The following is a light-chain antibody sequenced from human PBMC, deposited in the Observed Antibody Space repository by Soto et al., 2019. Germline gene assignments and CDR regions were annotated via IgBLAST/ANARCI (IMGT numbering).Light chain of an antibody. CDR2: DVT. CDR1: SSDVGAYNY. V-gene: IGLV2-14*01. J-gene: IGLJ2*01. Sequence: QSVLAQPASVSGSPGQSITISCTGTSSDVGAYNYVSWYHQHHPGKAPELIIYDVTDRPSGVSTRFSGSKSGNTASLTISGLQAEDEGDYYCSSYTTIKTVIFGGGTQLTVL. CDR3: SSYTTIKTVI.